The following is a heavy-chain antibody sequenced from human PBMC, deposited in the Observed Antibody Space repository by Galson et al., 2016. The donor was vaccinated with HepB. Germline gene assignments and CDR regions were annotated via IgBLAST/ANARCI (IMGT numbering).Heavy chain of an antibody. Sequence: SLRLSCAASGFTFSAYWMHWVRQAPGKGLVWVSRINRDGTTTTYADSVKGRFTISRDNAKNTLYLQMNSLRAEDTAVYYCARSYCSGGDCYGEHYYGMDVWGQGTTVTVSS. CDR3: ARSYCSGGDCYGEHYYGMDV. J-gene: IGHJ6*02. CDR1: GFTFSAYW. V-gene: IGHV3-74*01. CDR2: INRDGTTT. D-gene: IGHD2-15*01.